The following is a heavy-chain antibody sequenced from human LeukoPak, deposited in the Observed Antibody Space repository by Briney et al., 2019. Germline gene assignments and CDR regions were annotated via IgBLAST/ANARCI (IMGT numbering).Heavy chain of an antibody. V-gene: IGHV1-69*05. J-gene: IGHJ4*02. CDR3: AREAWFGELSYSDY. Sequence: SVKVSCKASGGTFSSYAISWVRQAPGQGLEWMGGIIPIFGTANYAQKFQGRVTITTDESTSTAYMELSSLRSEDTAVYYCAREAWFGELSYSDYWGRGTLVTVSS. CDR2: IIPIFGTA. D-gene: IGHD3-10*01. CDR1: GGTFSSYA.